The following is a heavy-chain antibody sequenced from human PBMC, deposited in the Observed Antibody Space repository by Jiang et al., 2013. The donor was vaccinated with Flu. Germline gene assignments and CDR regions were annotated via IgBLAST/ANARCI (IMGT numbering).Heavy chain of an antibody. V-gene: IGHV4-59*08. CDR3: ARGPDLIEKNYYFDY. Sequence: GLVKPSETLSLTCTVSGVSISGFYWSWIRQPPGKGLEWIGYIYYSGSTNYNPSLKSRVTISEDTSKNQFSLKLSSVTAADTAVYYCARGPDLIEKNYYFDYWGQGTLVTVSS. CDR2: IYYSGST. CDR1: GVSISGFY. J-gene: IGHJ4*02. D-gene: IGHD2-15*01.